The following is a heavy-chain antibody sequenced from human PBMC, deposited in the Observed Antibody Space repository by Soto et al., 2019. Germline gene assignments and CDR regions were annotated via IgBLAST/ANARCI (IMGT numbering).Heavy chain of an antibody. V-gene: IGHV2-70*11. CDR1: GFSLNTDKMC. CDR3: ARIGGNTFGYVSFDY. D-gene: IGHD5-18*01. Sequence: GSGPTLVNPTQTLTLTCTFSGFSLNTDKMCVSWIRQPPGKALEWLARIDWDDDRYYNPSLKARLTISKGASENQVVLTMTNMDPVDTAIYYCARIGGNTFGYVSFDYWGQGTRVTVSS. CDR2: IDWDDDR. J-gene: IGHJ4*02.